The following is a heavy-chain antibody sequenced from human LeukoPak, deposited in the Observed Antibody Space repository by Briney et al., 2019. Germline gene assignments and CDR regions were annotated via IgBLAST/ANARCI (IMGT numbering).Heavy chain of an antibody. CDR2: IYSDGST. J-gene: IGHJ4*02. CDR3: ARGSFYDSSVDY. V-gene: IGHV3-66*01. CDR1: GFTVSSNF. Sequence: GGPLRLSCTASGFTVSSNFMNWVRQAPGKGLEWVSVIYSDGSTYFADSVKGRFIISRDTSVNTLYLQMNSLRVEDTAVYYCARGSFYDSSVDYWGQGTLVTVSS. D-gene: IGHD3-22*01.